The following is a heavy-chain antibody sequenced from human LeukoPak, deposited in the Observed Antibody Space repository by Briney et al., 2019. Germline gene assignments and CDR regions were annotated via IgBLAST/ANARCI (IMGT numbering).Heavy chain of an antibody. CDR1: GFTFSSYG. V-gene: IGHV3-21*01. Sequence: GGSLRLSCAASGFTFSSYGMSWVCQAPGKGLEWVSSISSSSSYIYYGDSVKGRFTISRDNAKNSLYLQMNSLRAEDTAVYYCARSYGSGSYSAYWGQGTLVTVSS. CDR2: ISSSSSYI. J-gene: IGHJ4*02. CDR3: ARSYGSGSYSAY. D-gene: IGHD3-10*01.